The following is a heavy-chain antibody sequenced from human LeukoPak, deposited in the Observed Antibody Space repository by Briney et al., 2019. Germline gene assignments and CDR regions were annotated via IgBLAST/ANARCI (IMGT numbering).Heavy chain of an antibody. CDR3: ARTSSGVTMI. J-gene: IGHJ4*02. CDR1: GGSISSGSYY. D-gene: IGHD3-22*01. Sequence: PSQTLSLTCTVSGGSISSGSYYWSWIRQPAGKRLEWIGRIYTSGSTNYNPSLKSRVTISLGTSKDQFSLRLSSVTAADTAVYYCARTSSGVTMIWGQGTLVTVSS. V-gene: IGHV4-61*02. CDR2: IYTSGST.